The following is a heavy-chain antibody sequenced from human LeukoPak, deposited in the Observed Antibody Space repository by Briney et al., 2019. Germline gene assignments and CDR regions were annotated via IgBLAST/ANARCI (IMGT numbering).Heavy chain of an antibody. V-gene: IGHV3-23*01. CDR1: GFTLSSYV. CDR2: TSGGGDKS. D-gene: IGHD2-15*01. CDR3: AKVLRRYCSGGSCYGMDV. Sequence: GGSLRLSCAASGFTLSSYVMAWVRQAPGKGLEWVSATSGGGDKSYHADSVKGRFTISRDNSKNTLYLQMNSLRAEDTAVYYCAKVLRRYCSGGSCYGMDVWGQGTTVTVSS. J-gene: IGHJ6*02.